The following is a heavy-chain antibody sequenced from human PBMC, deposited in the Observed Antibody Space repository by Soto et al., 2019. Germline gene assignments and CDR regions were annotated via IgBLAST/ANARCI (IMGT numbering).Heavy chain of an antibody. V-gene: IGHV4-4*02. CDR1: GASINSSHW. Sequence: PSETLSPTCPVSGASINSSHWWNWVRQPPEXGLEWIGQISHSGSTTYNPSLTSRVTISVDKTKNLVSLKLTSVTAADTAVDYCAARHFWSRPWTERRLDYWGQGTLVTVSS. CDR2: ISHSGST. CDR3: AARHFWSRPWTERRLDY. D-gene: IGHD3-3*02. J-gene: IGHJ4*02.